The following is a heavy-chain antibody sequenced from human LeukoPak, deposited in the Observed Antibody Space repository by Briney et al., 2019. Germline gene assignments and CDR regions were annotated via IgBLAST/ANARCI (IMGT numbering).Heavy chain of an antibody. J-gene: IGHJ2*01. D-gene: IGHD3-22*01. CDR2: IYYSGST. CDR1: GGSISSSSYY. CDR3: ARNSHQIVVVITEVIPHWYFDL. V-gene: IGHV4-39*07. Sequence: ASETLSLTCTVSGGSISSSSYYWGWIRQPPGKGLEWIGSIYYSGSTYYNPSLKSRVTISVDTSKNQFSLKLSSVTAADTAVYYCARNSHQIVVVITEVIPHWYFDLWGRGTLVTVSS.